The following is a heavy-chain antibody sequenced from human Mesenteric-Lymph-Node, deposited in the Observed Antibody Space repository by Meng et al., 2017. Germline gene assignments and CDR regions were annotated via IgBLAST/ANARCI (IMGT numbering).Heavy chain of an antibody. D-gene: IGHD6-19*01. V-gene: IGHV4-31*03. CDR2: IYYSGST. CDR3: VRSSGWVRTGFDP. CDR1: GGSISSGGYY. Sequence: QVQLQESGPGLVKPSQTLSLTCTVSGGSISSGGYYWSWIRQHPGKGLEWIGYIYYSGSTYSNASLKSRVTISIDRSKSQFSLKLTSVTAADTAVYYCVRSSGWVRTGFDPWGQGTLVTVSS. J-gene: IGHJ5*02.